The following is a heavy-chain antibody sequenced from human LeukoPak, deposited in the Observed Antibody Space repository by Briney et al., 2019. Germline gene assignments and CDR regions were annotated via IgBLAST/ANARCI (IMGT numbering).Heavy chain of an antibody. J-gene: IGHJ2*01. CDR2: ISGSGGGT. V-gene: IGHV3-23*01. CDR1: GFTFTTYA. D-gene: IGHD4-17*01. Sequence: QPGGSLRLSCAASGFTFTTYAMSWVRQAPGKGLEWVSLISGSGGGTYYADSVKGRFTISRDNSKNMVYLQVNSLRADDTAVYYCAKGKGNGDYASPNWYFDLWGRGTLVTVSS. CDR3: AKGKGNGDYASPNWYFDL.